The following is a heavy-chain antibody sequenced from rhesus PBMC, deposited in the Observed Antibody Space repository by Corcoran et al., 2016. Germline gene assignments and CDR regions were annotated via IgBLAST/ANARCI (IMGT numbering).Heavy chain of an antibody. J-gene: IGHJ4*01. D-gene: IGHD5-36*02. CDR3: AREDSYSYFDY. CDR2: ISGSSNRT. V-gene: IGHV3-37*01. Sequence: EVQLVESGGGLVQPGGFLRLSCAASGFTFSDHYMDWFRQAQGKGLGWVSIISGSSNRTYYPDSVKGRFTISRDNAKNTLYLQMNSPRAEDTAVYYCAREDSYSYFDYWGQGVLVTVSS. CDR1: GFTFSDHY.